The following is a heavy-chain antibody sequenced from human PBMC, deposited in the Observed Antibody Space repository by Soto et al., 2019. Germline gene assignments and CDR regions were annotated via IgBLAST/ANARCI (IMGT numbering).Heavy chain of an antibody. D-gene: IGHD1-26*01. CDR1: GFTFSSYW. V-gene: IGHV3-74*01. CDR3: AREEIGSDPYFDY. Sequence: EVQLVESGGGLVQPGGSLRLSCAASGFTFSSYWMHWGRQAPGKGLVWVSRINSDGSSTSYADSVKSRFTISRDNAKNTLYLQMNSLRAEDTAVYYCAREEIGSDPYFDYWGQGTLVTVSS. J-gene: IGHJ4*02. CDR2: INSDGSST.